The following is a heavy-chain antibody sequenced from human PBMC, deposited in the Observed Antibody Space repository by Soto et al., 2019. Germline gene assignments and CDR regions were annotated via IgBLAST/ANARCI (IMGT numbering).Heavy chain of an antibody. CDR2: ITGYNGNT. CDR3: AGGFSDSVGYNGMDV. J-gene: IGHJ6*02. V-gene: IGHV1-18*01. D-gene: IGHD2-8*01. Sequence: QVQLVQSGAEVKKPGASVKVSCKASGYTFSSNGISWVRQAPGQGLEWMGWITGYNGNTKYAQNLQGRVTVTADISPSTAYMELRSLRSDDTAVYYCAGGFSDSVGYNGMDVWGQGTTVTVSS. CDR1: GYTFSSNG.